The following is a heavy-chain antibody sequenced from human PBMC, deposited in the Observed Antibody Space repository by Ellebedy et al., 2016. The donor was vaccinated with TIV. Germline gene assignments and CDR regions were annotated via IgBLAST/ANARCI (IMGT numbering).Heavy chain of an antibody. V-gene: IGHV3-13*04. CDR3: ASMQYSYPSGNWNGLDV. CDR1: GFTFRSYD. J-gene: IGHJ6*02. CDR2: IDTAGDT. Sequence: GESLKISXADSGFTFRSYDMHWVRQVTGKGLEWVSGIDTAGDTYYAASVKGRFIISRDEVKNTLYLQMNSLGGDDAAVYYCASMQYSYPSGNWNGLDVWGQGTTVTVPS. D-gene: IGHD3-10*01.